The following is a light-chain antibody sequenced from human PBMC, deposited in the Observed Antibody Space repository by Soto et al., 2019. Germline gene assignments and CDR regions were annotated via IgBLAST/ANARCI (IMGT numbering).Light chain of an antibody. J-gene: IGLJ3*02. CDR2: LEGSGSY. V-gene: IGLV4-60*03. Sequence: QLVLTQSSSAYASLGSSVKLTCTLSSGHSSYIIAWHQQQPGKAPRYLMKLEGSGSYNKGSGVPDRSSGSSSGADRYLTISNLQSEDEADYYCETWDSNTRVFGGGTKLTVL. CDR1: SGHSSYI. CDR3: ETWDSNTRV.